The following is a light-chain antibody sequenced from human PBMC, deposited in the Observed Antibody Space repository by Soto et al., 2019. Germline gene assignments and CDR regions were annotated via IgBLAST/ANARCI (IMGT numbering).Light chain of an antibody. Sequence: EIVMTQSPATLSVSPGERATLSCRASQSVSSNLAWYQQKPGQPHRIIILGEYTRATGIEDRFSGSGSGTDFTLTIRRMEPEDFAVYYCKPYGDSVLTLGEGTKLDIK. J-gene: IGKJ4*01. V-gene: IGKV3D-15*01. CDR2: GEY. CDR3: KPYGDSVLT. CDR1: QSVSSN.